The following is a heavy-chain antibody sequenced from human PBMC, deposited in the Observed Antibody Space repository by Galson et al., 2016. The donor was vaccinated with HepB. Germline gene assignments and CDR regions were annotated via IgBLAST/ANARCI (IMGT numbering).Heavy chain of an antibody. CDR1: GFTFSVSW. V-gene: IGHV3-7*03. D-gene: IGHD2-8*01. J-gene: IGHJ4*02. CDR3: ARDGVTAASDY. Sequence: SLRLPCAASGFTFSVSWVTWLRQGPGKGLEWVGNIMPDGSETFYADSVKGRFTISRDNAKNSLSLQMNNLRAEDTAVYYCARDGVTAASDYWGQGTLVIVSS. CDR2: IMPDGSET.